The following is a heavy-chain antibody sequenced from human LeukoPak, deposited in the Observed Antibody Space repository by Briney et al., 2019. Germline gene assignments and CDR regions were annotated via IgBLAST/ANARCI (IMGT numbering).Heavy chain of an antibody. D-gene: IGHD3-22*01. J-gene: IGHJ4*02. CDR2: ISYDGSNK. V-gene: IGHV3-30*18. CDR1: GFTFSIYW. Sequence: GGSLRLSCAASGFTFSIYWMHWVRQAPGKGLEWVAVISYDGSNKYYADSVKGRFTISRDNSKNTLYLQMNSLRAEDTAVYYCAKDRHYYDSSGYSHFDYWGQGTLVTVSS. CDR3: AKDRHYYDSSGYSHFDY.